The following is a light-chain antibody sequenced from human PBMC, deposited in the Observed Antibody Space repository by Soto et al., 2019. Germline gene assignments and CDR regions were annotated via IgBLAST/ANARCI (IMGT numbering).Light chain of an antibody. CDR1: QSVSSSY. CDR2: GAS. V-gene: IGKV3-20*01. J-gene: IGKJ1*01. Sequence: EIVLTQSPGTLSLSPGERATLSCRASQSVSSSYLAWYQQKPGQPPKLLIYGASSRATGIPDRFSGSGSGTDFTLTISRLEPEDIAVYYCQQYAGSPPTFGQGTKVEIK. CDR3: QQYAGSPPT.